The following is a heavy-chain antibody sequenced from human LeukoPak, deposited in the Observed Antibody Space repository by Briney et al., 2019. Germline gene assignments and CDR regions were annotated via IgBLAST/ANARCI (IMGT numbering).Heavy chain of an antibody. CDR1: GYTFTIYG. Sequence: ASVKVSCKASGYTFTIYGISWVRQAPGQGLEWMGWISAYNGNTNYAQKLQGRVTITADESTSTAYMELSSLRSEDTAVYYCAAGVYYDILTGHPFDYWGQGTLVTVSS. CDR2: ISAYNGNT. CDR3: AAGVYYDILTGHPFDY. D-gene: IGHD3-9*01. V-gene: IGHV1-18*01. J-gene: IGHJ4*02.